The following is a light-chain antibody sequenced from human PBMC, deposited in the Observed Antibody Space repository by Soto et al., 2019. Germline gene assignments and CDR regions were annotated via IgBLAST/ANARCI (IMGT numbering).Light chain of an antibody. V-gene: IGKV3-20*01. J-gene: IGKJ4*01. Sequence: EIVLTQSPGTLSLSPGESATLSCRASQSVGRNYLAWFQHKPDQAPRLLIYDASNRATGVPDRFSGSGSGTDFTLSVTRLEPEDFAVYYCHQYAVSPLTFGGGTKVEIK. CDR3: HQYAVSPLT. CDR2: DAS. CDR1: QSVGRNY.